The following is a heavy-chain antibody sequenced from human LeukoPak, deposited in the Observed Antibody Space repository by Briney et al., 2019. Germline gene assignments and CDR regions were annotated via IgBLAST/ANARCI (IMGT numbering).Heavy chain of an antibody. V-gene: IGHV3-30*18. J-gene: IGHJ3*02. D-gene: IGHD2-21*02. CDR3: AKDQVVTAVRSGFDI. CDR1: VFTFRSYG. Sequence: GGSLRLSCAASVFTFRSYGMHWVRQAPGKGLEWVTFISHDGSNKYYGDSVKGRFNISRDNSKNTVHLLLISLRAEDTAVYYCAKDQVVTAVRSGFDIWGRGTMVTVSS. CDR2: ISHDGSNK.